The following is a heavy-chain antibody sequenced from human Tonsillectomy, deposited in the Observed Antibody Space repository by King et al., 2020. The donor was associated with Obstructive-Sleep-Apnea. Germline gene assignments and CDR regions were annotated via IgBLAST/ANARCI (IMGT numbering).Heavy chain of an antibody. CDR1: GGSISTISYS. J-gene: IGHJ4*01. D-gene: IGHD4-17*01. CDR2: IYYSGTT. Sequence: LQLQESGPGLVKPSETLSLTCTVSGGSISTISYSWAWIRQPPGKGLEWIGTIYYSGTTKYNESLRSRVTISVDTSKNQFSLKLSSVTATDPAVYFCASPSTVTTIYSLNYWGHGTLVTVSS. V-gene: IGHV4-39*01. CDR3: ASPSTVTTIYSLNY.